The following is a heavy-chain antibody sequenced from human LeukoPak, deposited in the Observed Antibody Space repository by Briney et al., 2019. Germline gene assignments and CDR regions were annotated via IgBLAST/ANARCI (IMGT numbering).Heavy chain of an antibody. J-gene: IGHJ4*02. CDR3: ARGTIYYGSGNYFDY. CDR1: GFTFSSYA. CDR2: ISYDGSNK. Sequence: GGSLRLYCAASGFTFSSYAMHWVRQAPGKGLEWVAVISYDGSNKYYADSVKGRFTISRDHSKNTVYLQMNSRRAEDTAVYYCARGTIYYGSGNYFDYWGQGTLVTVSS. V-gene: IGHV3-30*04. D-gene: IGHD3-10*01.